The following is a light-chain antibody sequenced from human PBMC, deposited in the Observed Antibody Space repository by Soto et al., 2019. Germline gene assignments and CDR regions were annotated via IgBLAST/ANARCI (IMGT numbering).Light chain of an antibody. CDR2: GAS. CDR3: QQYSTYPWT. V-gene: IGKV1-16*02. J-gene: IGKJ1*01. CDR1: QGINNY. Sequence: DIQMTQSPSSLSASVGDRVTITCRASQGINNYLAWFQQKPGKAPKSLMYGASTLQSGVPSKFSGSGFGTEFTLTITSLQPEDFATYYCQQYSTYPWTFGPGTKVEIK.